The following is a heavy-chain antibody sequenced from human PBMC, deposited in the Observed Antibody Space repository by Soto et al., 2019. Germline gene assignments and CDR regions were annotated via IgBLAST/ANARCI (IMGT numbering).Heavy chain of an antibody. J-gene: IGHJ6*01. V-gene: IGHV5-10-1*01. CDR3: ARLYCSSSSCRAFNFYGMDV. Sequence: GESLKISCQGSGYNFLSYWIVWVRQMPGKGLGWRGRIDPTDSQTNFSPSFQGHVTLSTGPSNSPAYFPWRSLTASDSARYYCARLYCSSSSCRAFNFYGMDVWGRGTTVTVSS. CDR2: IDPTDSQT. D-gene: IGHD2-2*01. CDR1: GYNFLSYW.